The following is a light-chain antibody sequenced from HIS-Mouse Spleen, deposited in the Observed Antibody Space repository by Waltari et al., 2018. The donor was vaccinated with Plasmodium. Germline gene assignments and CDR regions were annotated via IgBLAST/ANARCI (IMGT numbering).Light chain of an antibody. V-gene: IGKV3-20*01. CDR3: QQYGSSPIT. CDR1: QSVSSSY. CDR2: GAS. J-gene: IGKJ5*01. Sequence: EIVLTPSPGTLSLSPGERATLSCRASQSVSSSYLAWDQQQPGQDPRLLIYGASSRATGIPDRFSGSGSGTDFTLTISRLEPEDFAVYYCQQYGSSPITFGQGTRLEIK.